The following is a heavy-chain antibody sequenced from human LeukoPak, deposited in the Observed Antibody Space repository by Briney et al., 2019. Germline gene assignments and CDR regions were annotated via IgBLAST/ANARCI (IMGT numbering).Heavy chain of an antibody. Sequence: PGGSLRLSCAASGLTFSSYAMSWVRQAPGKGLEWVSAISGSGGSTYYADSVKGRFTISRDNSKNTLYLQMNSLRAEDTAVYYCAKDLLGSSWVNWFDPWGQGTLVTVSS. CDR3: AKDLLGSSWVNWFDP. CDR1: GLTFSSYA. D-gene: IGHD6-13*01. J-gene: IGHJ5*02. V-gene: IGHV3-23*01. CDR2: ISGSGGST.